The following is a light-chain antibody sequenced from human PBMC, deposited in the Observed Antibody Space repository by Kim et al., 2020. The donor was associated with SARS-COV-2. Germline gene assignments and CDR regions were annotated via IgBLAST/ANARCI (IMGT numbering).Light chain of an antibody. CDR3: HQYADWPPIT. CDR1: QRISSD. CDR2: GAS. J-gene: IGKJ5*01. V-gene: IGKV3-15*01. Sequence: EIVLTQSPATLSLSPGGKATLSCRASQRISSDLAWYHQKPGQPPSLLMYGASIRATGVSARFSGSQVGTEFTLTISSLQSEDFGVYYCHQYADWPPITFGQGTRLEIK.